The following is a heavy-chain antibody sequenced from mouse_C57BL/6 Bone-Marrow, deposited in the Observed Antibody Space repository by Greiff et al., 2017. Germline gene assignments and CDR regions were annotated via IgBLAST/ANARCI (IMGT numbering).Heavy chain of an antibody. CDR2: IYPSDSDT. V-gene: IGHV1-61*01. CDR1: GYTFTSYW. J-gene: IGHJ2*01. Sequence: QVQLQQPGAELVRPGSSVKLSCKASGYTFTSYWMDWVKQRPGQGLEWIGNIYPSDSDTHYNQKFKDKATLTVDKSSSTAYMQLSSLTSEDSAVYYCAVNDDGYDCDYFDDWGKGTTLTVSS. D-gene: IGHD2-2*01. CDR3: AVNDDGYDCDYFDD.